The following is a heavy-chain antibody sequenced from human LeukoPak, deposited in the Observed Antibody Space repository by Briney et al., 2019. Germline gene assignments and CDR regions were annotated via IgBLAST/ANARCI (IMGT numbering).Heavy chain of an antibody. Sequence: ASVKVSCKASGGTFSSHAISWVRQAPGQGLEWVGGLIPVFGTTNYAEKCQGRVTITTDESTRTSYMELRSPKSDDTAVYYCARGKSGYDYGLDHWGQGILVIVSS. J-gene: IGHJ4*02. D-gene: IGHD5-12*01. CDR1: GGTFSSHA. CDR2: LIPVFGTT. V-gene: IGHV1-69*05. CDR3: ARGKSGYDYGLDH.